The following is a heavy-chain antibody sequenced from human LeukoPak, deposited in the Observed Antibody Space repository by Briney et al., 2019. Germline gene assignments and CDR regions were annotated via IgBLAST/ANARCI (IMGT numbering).Heavy chain of an antibody. CDR2: IIPIFGTA. J-gene: IGHJ4*02. D-gene: IGHD2-2*01. CDR3: AKDSRALLDIVVVPAAIDY. V-gene: IGHV1-69*13. Sequence: GASVKVSCKASGGTFSSYAISWVRQAPGQGLEWMGGIIPIFGTANYAQKFQGRVTITADESTSTAYMELSSLRSEDTAVYYCAKDSRALLDIVVVPAAIDYWGQGTLVTVSS. CDR1: GGTFSSYA.